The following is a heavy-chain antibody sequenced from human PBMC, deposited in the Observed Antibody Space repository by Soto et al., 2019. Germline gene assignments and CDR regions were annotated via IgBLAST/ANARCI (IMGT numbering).Heavy chain of an antibody. D-gene: IGHD4-4*01. CDR2: IWYDGSNK. CDR1: GFTFSSYG. V-gene: IGHV3-33*01. J-gene: IGHJ4*02. CDR3: ARDQDYRKYDYFDY. Sequence: PGGSLRLSCAASGFTFSSYGMHWVRQAPGKGLEWVAVIWYDGSNKYYADSVKGRFTISRDNSTNTLYLQMNSLRAEDTAVYYCARDQDYRKYDYFDYWGQGTLVTVSS.